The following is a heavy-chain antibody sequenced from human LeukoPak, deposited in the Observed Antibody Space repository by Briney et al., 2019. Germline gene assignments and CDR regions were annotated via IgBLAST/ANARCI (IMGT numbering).Heavy chain of an antibody. CDR3: ARAGGSSSPFDY. V-gene: IGHV3-21*01. J-gene: IGHJ4*02. CDR1: GFTFSSYS. D-gene: IGHD6-6*01. CDR2: ISSSSYI. Sequence: GGSLRLSCAASGFTFSSYSMNWVRQAPGKGLEWVSSISSSSYIYYADSVKGRFTISRDNAKNSLYLQMNSLRAEDTAVYYCARAGGSSSPFDYWGQGTLVTVSS.